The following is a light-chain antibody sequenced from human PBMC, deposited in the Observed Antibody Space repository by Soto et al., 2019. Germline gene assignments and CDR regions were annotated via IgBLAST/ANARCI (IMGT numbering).Light chain of an antibody. CDR2: EVN. CDR1: SSDVGSYKY. J-gene: IGLJ3*02. Sequence: QSALTQPASVSGSPGQSIAISCTGTSSDVGSYKYVSWFQQHPGKAPKLVIYEVNNRPSGVSNRFSASKSGNTASLTISGLQAEDEADYYCSSFTTTYTWVFGGGTKLTVL. CDR3: SSFTTTYTWV. V-gene: IGLV2-14*01.